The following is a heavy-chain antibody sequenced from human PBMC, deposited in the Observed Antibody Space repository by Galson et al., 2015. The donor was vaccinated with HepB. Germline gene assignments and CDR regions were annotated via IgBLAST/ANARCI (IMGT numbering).Heavy chain of an antibody. CDR1: GFTFSSYA. CDR3: ARDAAEYYYDSSGYPPDY. V-gene: IGHV3-30*04. Sequence: SLRLSCAASGFTFSSYAMHWVRQAPGKGLEWVAVISYDGSNKYYADSVKGRFTISRDNSKNTLYLQMNSLRAEDTAVYYCARDAAEYYYDSSGYPPDYWGQGTLVTVSS. CDR2: ISYDGSNK. D-gene: IGHD3-22*01. J-gene: IGHJ4*02.